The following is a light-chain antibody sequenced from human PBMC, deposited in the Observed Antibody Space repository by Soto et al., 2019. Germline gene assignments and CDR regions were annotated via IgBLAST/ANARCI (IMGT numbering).Light chain of an antibody. J-gene: IGKJ4*01. CDR2: AAS. CDR3: QKYNLAPLT. Sequence: DMEMTQSPSSLSASVGERVTITCRASLPISNFLAWYQQQPGKIPTLLIHAASTLQAGVPARFSGSGSGTDFTLPIRSLEPEDVAVYYCQKYNLAPLTFGGGTNVEI. V-gene: IGKV1-27*01. CDR1: LPISNF.